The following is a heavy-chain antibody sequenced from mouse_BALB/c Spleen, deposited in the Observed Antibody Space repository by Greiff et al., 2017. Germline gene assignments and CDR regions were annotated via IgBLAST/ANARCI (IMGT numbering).Heavy chain of an antibody. CDR1: GYTFTSYY. CDR2: INPSNGGT. CDR3: TRSEGTGTGFAY. Sequence: QVQLKESGAELVKPGASVKLSCKASGYTFTSYYMYWVKQRPGQGLEWIGGINPSNGGTNFNEKFKSKATLTVDKSSSTAYMQLSSLTSEDSAVYYCTRSEGTGTGFAYWGQGTLVTVSA. V-gene: IGHV1S81*02. D-gene: IGHD4-1*01. J-gene: IGHJ3*01.